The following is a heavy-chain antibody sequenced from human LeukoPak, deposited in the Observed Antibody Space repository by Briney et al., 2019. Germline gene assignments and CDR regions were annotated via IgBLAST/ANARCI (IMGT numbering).Heavy chain of an antibody. V-gene: IGHV3-74*03. CDR1: GFTFSNHW. J-gene: IGHJ4*02. D-gene: IGHD2-21*01. CDR3: IRDEALWRLDY. CDR2: IDERGRNA. Sequence: GGSLRLSCAASGFTFSNHWMHWVRQVPGKGLVWVSRIDERGRNAMYADAVKGRFSISRDNAKNTVNLQMNSLRAEDTGVYYCIRDEALWRLDYWGQGTLVTVSS.